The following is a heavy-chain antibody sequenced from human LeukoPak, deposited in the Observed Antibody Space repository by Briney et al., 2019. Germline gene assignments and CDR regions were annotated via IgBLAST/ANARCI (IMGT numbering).Heavy chain of an antibody. CDR3: AADPNPDGVQVY. Sequence: SVKVSCKASGFTFTSSAVQWVRQSRGQRLEWIGWIVVGSGNTNYAQKFQERVTITRDMSTSTAYMELSSLRSEDTAVYYCAADPNPDGVQVYWGQGTLVTVSS. CDR2: IVVGSGNT. J-gene: IGHJ4*02. V-gene: IGHV1-58*01. D-gene: IGHD1-14*01. CDR1: GFTFTSSA.